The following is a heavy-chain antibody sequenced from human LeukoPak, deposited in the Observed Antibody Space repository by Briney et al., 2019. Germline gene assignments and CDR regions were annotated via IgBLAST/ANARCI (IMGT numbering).Heavy chain of an antibody. CDR2: INPNSGGT. D-gene: IGHD1-26*01. CDR1: GYTFTGYY. Sequence: GASVKVSCKASGYTFTGYYMHWVRQAPGQGLEWVGWINPNSGGTNYAQKFQGRVTMTRDTSITTVYLELSRLRSGDTAVVYCARGGSSGSSWGTIDYWGQGTLVTVSS. CDR3: ARGGSSGSSWGTIDY. V-gene: IGHV1-2*02. J-gene: IGHJ4*02.